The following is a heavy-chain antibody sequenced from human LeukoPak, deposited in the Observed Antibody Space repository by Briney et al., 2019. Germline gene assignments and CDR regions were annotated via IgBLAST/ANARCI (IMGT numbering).Heavy chain of an antibody. CDR3: ARLMKSGGRPPWFDP. J-gene: IGHJ5*02. Sequence: GASVKVSCKASGYTFTSYDINWVRQATGQGLEWMGWMNPNSGNTGYAQKFQGRVTMTRNTSISTAYMELSSLRSEDTAVYYCARLMKSGGRPPWFDPWAREPWSPSPQ. CDR1: GYTFTSYD. D-gene: IGHD2-15*01. CDR2: MNPNSGNT. V-gene: IGHV1-8*01.